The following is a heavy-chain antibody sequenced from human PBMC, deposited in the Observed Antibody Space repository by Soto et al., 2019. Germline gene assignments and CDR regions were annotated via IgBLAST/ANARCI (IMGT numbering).Heavy chain of an antibody. CDR1: GFKFSDAW. D-gene: IGHD3-16*02. Sequence: EEQLVESGGGLVEPGGSLRLSCAGSGFKFSDAWMNWIRQAPGKGLEWVGRIKSKGSGATIDYAGPVKGRFIISRDDSKSTVFLQMNSLKTDDTAVYFCTHDWPFYHDTAVWGQGTMVTVSS. V-gene: IGHV3-15*07. CDR2: IKSKGSGATI. J-gene: IGHJ3*01. CDR3: THDWPFYHDTAV.